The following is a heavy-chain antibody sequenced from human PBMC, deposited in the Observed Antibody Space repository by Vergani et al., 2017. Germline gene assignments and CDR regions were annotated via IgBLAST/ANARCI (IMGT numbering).Heavy chain of an antibody. D-gene: IGHD3-22*01. V-gene: IGHV1-69*11. CDR2: IIPILGTA. CDR1: GYTFTSYG. CDR3: AREEYYDSSGYYSLYYYYYMDV. Sequence: QVPLVQSGAAVKKPGASVKVSCTASGYTFTSYGISWVRQAPGQGLEWMGRIIPILGTANYAQKFQGRVTITADESTSTAYMELSSLRSEDTAVYYCAREEYYDSSGYYSLYYYYYMDVWGKGTTVTVSS. J-gene: IGHJ6*03.